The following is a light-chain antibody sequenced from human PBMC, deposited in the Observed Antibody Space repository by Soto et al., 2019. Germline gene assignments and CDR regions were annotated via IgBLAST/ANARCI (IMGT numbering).Light chain of an antibody. J-gene: IGKJ4*01. Sequence: EVVMTQSPATLSVSPGERATLSCRASQSVTSRLAWYQQKPGQAPRLLIYGASARATGIPARFSGSGSGTECTLTINNLQSEDFAVYYWQQYNNWPLTFGGGTKVDIK. CDR2: GAS. CDR3: QQYNNWPLT. V-gene: IGKV3-15*01. CDR1: QSVTSR.